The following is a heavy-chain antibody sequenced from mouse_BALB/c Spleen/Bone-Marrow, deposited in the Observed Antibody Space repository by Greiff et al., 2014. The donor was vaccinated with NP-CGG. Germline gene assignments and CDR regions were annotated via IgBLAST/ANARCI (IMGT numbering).Heavy chain of an antibody. CDR1: GFTFTDYY. V-gene: IGHV7-3*02. CDR2: IRTKANGSTT. CDR3: ARDKNYGSYWYFDV. D-gene: IGHD2-1*01. J-gene: IGHJ1*01. Sequence: EVMLVESGGGLVQPGGSLRLSCATSGFTFTDYYMSWVRQPPGKALEWFGFIRTKANGSTTEYSVSVKAPFTTSRDNSQRILYLQMNTLRAEDSATYYCARDKNYGSYWYFDVWGAGTTVTVSS.